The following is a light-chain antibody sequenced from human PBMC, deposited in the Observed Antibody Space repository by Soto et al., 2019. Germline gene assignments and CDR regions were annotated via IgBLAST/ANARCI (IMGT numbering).Light chain of an antibody. J-gene: IGKJ1*01. CDR1: QTISSW. CDR3: QHYNSYSEA. Sequence: DLQMTQSPSTLSGYVGDRVTITCRTSQTISSWWAWYQQKPGKAPKLLIYKASTLKSGVPSRFSGSGSGTEFTLTISSLQPDDFATYYCQHYNSYSEAFGQGTKVDIK. CDR2: KAS. V-gene: IGKV1-5*03.